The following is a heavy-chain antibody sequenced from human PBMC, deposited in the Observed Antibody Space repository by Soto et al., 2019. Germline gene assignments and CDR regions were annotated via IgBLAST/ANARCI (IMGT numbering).Heavy chain of an antibody. D-gene: IGHD2-2*01. CDR1: GFTVTSSY. CDR2: VYSNGAA. CDR3: ARDSRLRAVGDY. J-gene: IGHJ4*02. V-gene: IGHV3-66*01. Sequence: EVLLVESGGGLVQPGGSLRLSCAASGFTVTSSYMSWVRQAPGKGLECVSLVYSNGAAYYADSVKGRFTISRDTFRNTLDLQRNSLRAEDTAVYYCARDSRLRAVGDYWGQGTGVPVSS.